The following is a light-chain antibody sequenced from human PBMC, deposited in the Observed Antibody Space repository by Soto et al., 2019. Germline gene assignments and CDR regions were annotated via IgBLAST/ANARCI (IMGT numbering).Light chain of an antibody. CDR3: SSYTNLVTVEV. Sequence: QSALTQPASVSGSPGQSITISCTGVSTDFGGSNYVSWYQQHPGKAPKLILYEVSNRPSGVSHRFSGSKSGNTASLTISGPQSDDAADYYCSSYTNLVTVEVFGPGTKLTVL. CDR1: STDFGGSNY. CDR2: EVS. V-gene: IGLV2-14*01. J-gene: IGLJ3*02.